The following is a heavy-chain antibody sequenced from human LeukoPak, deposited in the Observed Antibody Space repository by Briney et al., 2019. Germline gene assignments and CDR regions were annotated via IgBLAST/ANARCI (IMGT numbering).Heavy chain of an antibody. J-gene: IGHJ5*02. V-gene: IGHV4-59*08. Sequence: SETLSLTCTVSGGSFNTHYWNWIRQPPGKGLEWIGYIYYSGSTNYNPSLKSRVTISIDTSKNQFSLKLSSVTAADTALYYCARGSGSSESNWFDPWGQGTLVTVSS. CDR1: GGSFNTHY. CDR3: ARGSGSSESNWFDP. CDR2: IYYSGST. D-gene: IGHD3-10*01.